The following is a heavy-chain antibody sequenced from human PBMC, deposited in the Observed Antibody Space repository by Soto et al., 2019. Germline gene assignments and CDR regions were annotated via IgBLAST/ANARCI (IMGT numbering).Heavy chain of an antibody. D-gene: IGHD2-15*01. CDR3: ARPPLPGYSIHFNS. V-gene: IGHV5-51*01. Sequence: PGESLKISCKASGYIFIDYWIGWVRQMPGKGLGWMGIVYPRDSDTRYSPSFQGQVTISADRSTGTAFLQWRSLKASDTALYYCARPPLPGYSIHFNSWGKGTLVTVS. CDR1: GYIFIDYW. CDR2: VYPRDSDT. J-gene: IGHJ4*02.